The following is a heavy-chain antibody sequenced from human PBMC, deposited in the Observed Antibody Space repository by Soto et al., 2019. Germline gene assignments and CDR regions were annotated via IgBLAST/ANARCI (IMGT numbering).Heavy chain of an antibody. CDR1: GFTFSDYY. D-gene: IGHD5-12*01. CDR2: ISSSSSYT. Sequence: QVQLVESGGGLVKPGGSLRLSCAASGFTFSDYYMSWIRQAPGKGLEWVSYISSSSSYTNYADSVKGRFTISRDNAKNSLYLQMNSLIAEDTAVYYCARDRGYDPFHYWGQGTLVTVSS. J-gene: IGHJ4*02. V-gene: IGHV3-11*06. CDR3: ARDRGYDPFHY.